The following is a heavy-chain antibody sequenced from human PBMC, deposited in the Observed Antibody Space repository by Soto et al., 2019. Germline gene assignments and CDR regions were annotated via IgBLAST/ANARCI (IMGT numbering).Heavy chain of an antibody. CDR2: INHSGST. D-gene: IGHD6-6*01. J-gene: IGHJ6*02. V-gene: IGHV4-34*01. CDR3: ARASGVAARRISTTTVYYYYYGMDV. CDR1: GWSFSGYY. Sequence: SETLSLTCAFYGWSFSGYYWSLIRQPPGKGLEWIGEINHSGSTNYNPSLKSRVTISVDTSKNQFSLKLSSVTAADTAVYYCARASGVAARRISTTTVYYYYYGMDVWGQGTTVTVSS.